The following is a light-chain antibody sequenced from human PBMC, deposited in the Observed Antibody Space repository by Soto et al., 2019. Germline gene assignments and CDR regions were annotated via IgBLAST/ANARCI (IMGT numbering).Light chain of an antibody. CDR3: QQSYSTPVT. V-gene: IGKV1-39*01. J-gene: IGKJ1*01. Sequence: IKMTKSPSSLSASVGDRVTITCRASQSISSYLNWYQQKPGKAPKLLIYAASSLQSGVPSRFSGSGSGTDFTLTISSLQPEDFATYYCQQSYSTPVTFGQGTKVDIK. CDR2: AAS. CDR1: QSISSY.